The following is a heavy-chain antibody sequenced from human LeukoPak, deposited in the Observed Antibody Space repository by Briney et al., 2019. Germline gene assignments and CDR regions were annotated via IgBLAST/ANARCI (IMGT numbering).Heavy chain of an antibody. Sequence: GASVKVSCKASGYTFTSYGISWVRQAPGQGLEWMGRINPNSGGTNYAQKFQGRVTMTRDTSISTAYMELSRLRSDDTAVYYCARVTAMVPYGMDVWGQGTTVTVSS. J-gene: IGHJ6*02. CDR1: GYTFTSYG. V-gene: IGHV1-2*06. D-gene: IGHD5-18*01. CDR3: ARVTAMVPYGMDV. CDR2: INPNSGGT.